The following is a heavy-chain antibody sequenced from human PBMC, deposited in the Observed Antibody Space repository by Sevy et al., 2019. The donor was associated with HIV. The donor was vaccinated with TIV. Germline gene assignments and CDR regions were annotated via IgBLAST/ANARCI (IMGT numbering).Heavy chain of an antibody. D-gene: IGHD2-2*01. V-gene: IGHV3-30*18. CDR1: GYIFSSYG. CDR3: AKDRDVLLVPSTMGDEYPGYGMDV. J-gene: IGHJ6*02. Sequence: GGSLRLSCAASGYIFSSYGIHWVRQAPGKGLEWVAFLSYDERNKYYANSVKGRFTISGDSSKNTFYLQMNNLRADDTAVYYCAKDRDVLLVPSTMGDEYPGYGMDVWGQGTTVTVSS. CDR2: LSYDERNK.